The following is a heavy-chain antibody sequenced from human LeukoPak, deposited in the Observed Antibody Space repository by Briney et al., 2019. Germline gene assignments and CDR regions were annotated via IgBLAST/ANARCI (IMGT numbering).Heavy chain of an antibody. Sequence: SETLSLTCTVSGGSISSSSYYWGWIRQPPRKGLEWIGSIYYSGSTYYNPSLKSRVTISVDTSKNQFSLKLSSVTAADTAVYYCARTVSGYSYDSYDYWGQGTLVTVSS. J-gene: IGHJ4*02. CDR2: IYYSGST. V-gene: IGHV4-39*01. D-gene: IGHD5-18*01. CDR1: GGSISSSSYY. CDR3: ARTVSGYSYDSYDY.